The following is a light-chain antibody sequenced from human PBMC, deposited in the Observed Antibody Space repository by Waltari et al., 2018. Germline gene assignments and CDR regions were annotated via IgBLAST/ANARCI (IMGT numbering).Light chain of an antibody. CDR3: SSYTSSSTWV. V-gene: IGLV2-14*01. CDR1: SSDVRRHNY. J-gene: IGLJ3*02. CDR2: EVS. Sequence: QSALTPTSSASGSPGRSLTLPCPATSSDVRRHNYLSWYQQHPGKAPKLMIYEVSNRPSGVSNRFSGSKSGNTASLTISGLQAEDEADYYCSSYTSSSTWVFGGGTKLTVL.